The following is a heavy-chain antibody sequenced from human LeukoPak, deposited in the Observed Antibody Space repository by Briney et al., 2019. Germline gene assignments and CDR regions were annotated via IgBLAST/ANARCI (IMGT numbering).Heavy chain of an antibody. CDR1: GYTFTSYG. CDR2: ISIYNGNT. Sequence: ASVKVSCKASGYTFTSYGITWVRQAPGQRLEWMGWISIYNGNTNYVQKLQGRVTMTTDTSTRTAYMELRSLRFDDTAVYYCARAVVYDNVWGSYPTDYWGQGTLVTVSS. V-gene: IGHV1-18*01. J-gene: IGHJ4*02. CDR3: ARAVVYDNVWGSYPTDY. D-gene: IGHD3-16*01.